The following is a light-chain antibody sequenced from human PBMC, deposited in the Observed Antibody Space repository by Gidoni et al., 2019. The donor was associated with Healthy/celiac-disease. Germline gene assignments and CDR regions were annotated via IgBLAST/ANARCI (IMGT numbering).Light chain of an antibody. J-gene: IGKJ4*01. Sequence: EIVLTQSPATLSLSPGERATLSCRASQSVSSYLAWYQQKPGQAPRLLIYDASNRATGIPARFSGSGSGTDFTLTISSLEPEDFAVYYWQQRSNWPGTFGGXTKVEIK. CDR3: QQRSNWPGT. CDR2: DAS. CDR1: QSVSSY. V-gene: IGKV3-11*01.